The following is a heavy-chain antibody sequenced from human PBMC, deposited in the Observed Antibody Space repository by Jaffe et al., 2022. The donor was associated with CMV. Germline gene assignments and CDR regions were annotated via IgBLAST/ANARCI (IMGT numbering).Heavy chain of an antibody. D-gene: IGHD3-3*01. CDR2: FDPEDGET. CDR1: GYTLTELS. V-gene: IGHV1-24*01. J-gene: IGHJ4*02. CDR3: ATRRITIFGVVISSGLDFDY. Sequence: QVQLVQSGAEVKKPGASVKVSCKVSGYTLTELSMHWVRQAPGKGLEWMGGFDPEDGETIYAQKFQGRVTMTEDTSTDTAYMELSSLRSEDTAVYYCATRRITIFGVVISSGLDFDYWGQGTLVTVSS.